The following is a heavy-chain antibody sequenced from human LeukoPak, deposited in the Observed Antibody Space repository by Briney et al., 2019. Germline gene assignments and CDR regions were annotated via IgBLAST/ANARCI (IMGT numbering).Heavy chain of an antibody. D-gene: IGHD3-3*01. Sequence: SQTLSLTCTVSGGSISSGSYYWSWIRQPAGKGLEWIGRIYTSGSTNYNPSLKSRVTISVDTSKNQFSLKLSSVTAADTAVYYCARYNPYYDFWSGLYYYYTDVWGKGTTVTVSS. CDR1: GGSISSGSYY. CDR2: IYTSGST. V-gene: IGHV4-61*02. CDR3: ARYNPYYDFWSGLYYYYTDV. J-gene: IGHJ6*03.